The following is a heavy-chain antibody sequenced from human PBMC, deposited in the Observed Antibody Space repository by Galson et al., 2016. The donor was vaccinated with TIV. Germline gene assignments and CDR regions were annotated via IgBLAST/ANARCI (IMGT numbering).Heavy chain of an antibody. CDR1: GFTFSKFW. D-gene: IGHD3-3*01. J-gene: IGHJ3*01. CDR3: RARGDSRAHDVFDF. Sequence: SLRLSCAASGFTFSKFWMHWVRQVPGKGLVWVSRIKTDGSRTDYVDAVQGRFTISRDNVKNMVYLQMDSLRVEDTAVYYCRARGDSRAHDVFDFWGRGTMVTGSS. V-gene: IGHV3-74*01. CDR2: IKTDGSRT.